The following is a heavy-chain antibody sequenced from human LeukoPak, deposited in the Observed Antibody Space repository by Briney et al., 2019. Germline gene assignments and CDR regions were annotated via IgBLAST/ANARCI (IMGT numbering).Heavy chain of an antibody. CDR3: AKVSGVLADCSGGSCYMFDY. CDR2: ISGSGGST. J-gene: IGHJ4*02. D-gene: IGHD2-15*01. V-gene: IGHV3-23*01. Sequence: GGSLRLSCEASGFTFSSYAMSWVRQAPGKRLAGVSAISGSGGSTYYADSVKVRFTISRDNSKNTLYLQMNSLRAEDTAVYYCAKVSGVLADCSGGSCYMFDYWGQGTLVTVSS. CDR1: GFTFSSYA.